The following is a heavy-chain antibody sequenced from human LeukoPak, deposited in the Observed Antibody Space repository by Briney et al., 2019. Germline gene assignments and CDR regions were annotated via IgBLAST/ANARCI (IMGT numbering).Heavy chain of an antibody. CDR1: GFTFSRHG. V-gene: IGHV3-53*01. D-gene: IGHD3-10*01. J-gene: IGHJ4*02. CDR2: LYSGGST. Sequence: GGSLRLSCAPSGFTFSRHGMHWVRQAPGKGLEWVSVLYSGGSTYYADSVKGRFTISRDNSKNTLYLQINSLTAEDTAVYYCARYYYASGSFDYWGQGTLVTVSS. CDR3: ARYYYASGSFDY.